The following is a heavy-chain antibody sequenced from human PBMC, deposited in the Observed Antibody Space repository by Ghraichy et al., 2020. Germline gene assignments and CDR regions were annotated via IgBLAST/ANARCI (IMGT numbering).Heavy chain of an antibody. CDR3: ANTLFRRSDF. Sequence: SQTLSLTCAVYGGSLSNNYWNWIRQSPGKGLEWIGEITQSGTPHHNPSLKGRVTISLDTSKNHFSLNLTSVTAADTAVYYCANTLFRRSDFWGQGTLVTVSS. J-gene: IGHJ4*02. CDR2: ITQSGTP. V-gene: IGHV4-34*01. CDR1: GGSLSNNY. D-gene: IGHD2-2*02.